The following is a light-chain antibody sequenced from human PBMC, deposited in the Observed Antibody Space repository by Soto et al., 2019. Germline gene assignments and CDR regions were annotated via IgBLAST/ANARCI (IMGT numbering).Light chain of an antibody. CDR3: QQYHNWPVT. V-gene: IGKV3-15*01. CDR2: GTS. Sequence: EIVLTQSPTTLSVAPGAGATLSCRASRSVSTNLAWYQQKSGQAPRLLIYGTSTRATGIPARFSGSGYGTEFSLTISSLQSEDFVVYYCQQYHNWPVTFGPGTKVDFK. CDR1: RSVSTN. J-gene: IGKJ3*01.